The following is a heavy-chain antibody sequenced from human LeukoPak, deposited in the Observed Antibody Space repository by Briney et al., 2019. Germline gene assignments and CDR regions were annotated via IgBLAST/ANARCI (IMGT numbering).Heavy chain of an antibody. V-gene: IGHV4-30-2*01. CDR2: IYHSGST. CDR1: GGSISSGGYY. CDR3: ARAHDYCSSTSCYTPSWFDP. D-gene: IGHD2-2*02. J-gene: IGHJ5*02. Sequence: SQTLSLTCTVSGGSISSGGYYWSWIRQPPGKGLEWIGYIYHSGSTYYNPSLKSRVTISVDRSKNQFSLKLSSVTAADTAVYYCARAHDYCSSTSCYTPSWFDPWGQGTLVTVSS.